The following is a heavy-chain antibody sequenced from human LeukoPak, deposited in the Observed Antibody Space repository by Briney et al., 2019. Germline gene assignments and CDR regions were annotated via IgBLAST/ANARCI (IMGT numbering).Heavy chain of an antibody. J-gene: IGHJ6*03. Sequence: PSETLSLTCAVYGGPFSGYYWSWIRQPPGKGLEWIGEINHSGSANYNPSLKSRVTISVDTSKNQFSLKLSSVTAADTAVYYCARGTFKRMVVTLYYNYMDVWGKGTTVTVSS. CDR3: ARGTFKRMVVTLYYNYMDV. CDR2: INHSGSA. V-gene: IGHV4-34*01. CDR1: GGPFSGYY. D-gene: IGHD4-23*01.